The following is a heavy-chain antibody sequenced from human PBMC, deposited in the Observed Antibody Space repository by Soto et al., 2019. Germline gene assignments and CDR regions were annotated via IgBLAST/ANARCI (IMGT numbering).Heavy chain of an antibody. CDR1: GGSINSGTYY. D-gene: IGHD3-22*01. V-gene: IGHV4-39*01. CDR2: IYYSGST. CDR3: ARLSITMIVVVIYYFDY. J-gene: IGHJ4*02. Sequence: SETLSLTCTVSGGSINSGTYYWGWIRQPPGKGLEWIGSIYYSGSTYYNPSLKSRVTISVDTSKNQFSLKLSSVTAADTAVYYCARLSITMIVVVIYYFDYWGQGTLVTVSS.